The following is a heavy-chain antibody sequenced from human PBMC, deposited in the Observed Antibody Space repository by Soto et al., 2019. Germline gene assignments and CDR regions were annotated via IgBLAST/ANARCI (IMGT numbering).Heavy chain of an antibody. Sequence: ASVKVSCKASGYTFTSYAMHWVRQAPGQRLEWMGWINAGNGNTKYLQKFQGRVTITRDTSASTAYMELSSLRSEDTAVYYCARGPGTDPVDYWGQGTLVTVSS. CDR1: GYTFTSYA. V-gene: IGHV1-3*01. CDR2: INAGNGNT. J-gene: IGHJ4*02. CDR3: ARGPGTDPVDY.